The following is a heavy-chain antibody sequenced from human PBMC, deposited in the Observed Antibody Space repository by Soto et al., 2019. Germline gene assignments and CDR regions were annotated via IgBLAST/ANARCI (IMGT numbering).Heavy chain of an antibody. CDR1: GFTFSAFA. V-gene: IGHV3-30*18. J-gene: IGHJ4*02. Sequence: GGSLRLSCAVSGFTFSAFAMYWVRQAPGKGLEWVALISYDGRNEDYAESVRGRFTISRDNSKNTLYLDMNSLSAEDSAVYFCAKGVVREPAYFDDWGQGTLVTVSS. D-gene: IGHD3-10*01. CDR3: AKGVVREPAYFDD. CDR2: ISYDGRNE.